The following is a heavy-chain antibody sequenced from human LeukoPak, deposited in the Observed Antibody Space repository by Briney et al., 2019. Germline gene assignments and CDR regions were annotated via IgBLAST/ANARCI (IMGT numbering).Heavy chain of an antibody. CDR1: GFTFSSYA. Sequence: GGSLRLSCAASGFTFSSYAMHWVRQAPGKGLEWVAVISYDGSNKYYADSVKGRFTISRDNSKNTLYLQMNSLRAEDTAVYYCAREDGSYYYMDVWGKGTTVTISS. CDR2: ISYDGSNK. D-gene: IGHD1-26*01. J-gene: IGHJ6*03. V-gene: IGHV3-30*04. CDR3: AREDGSYYYMDV.